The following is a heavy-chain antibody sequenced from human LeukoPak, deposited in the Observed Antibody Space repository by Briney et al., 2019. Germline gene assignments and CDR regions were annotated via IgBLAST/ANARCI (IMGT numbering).Heavy chain of an antibody. CDR2: ISGSGGST. D-gene: IGHD6-13*01. CDR3: AVERGPIAAADTRYFDY. V-gene: IGHV3-23*01. CDR1: GFAFSSYA. Sequence: PGGSLRLSCAASGFAFSSYAMSWVRQAPGKGLEWVSAISGSGGSTYYADSVKGRFTISRDNSKNTLYLQMNSLRAEDTAVYYCAVERGPIAAADTRYFDYWGQGTLVTVSS. J-gene: IGHJ4*02.